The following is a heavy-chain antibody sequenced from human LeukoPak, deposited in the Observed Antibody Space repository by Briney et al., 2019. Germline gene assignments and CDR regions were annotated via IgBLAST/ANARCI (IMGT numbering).Heavy chain of an antibody. CDR3: AREVHVLDY. D-gene: IGHD1-1*01. Sequence: GGSLTLSCAASGFTFSVRCMSWIRQVPAKGLELISYISGSGSDIYYADSVRGRFTISRDNAKNSLYLQMNSLRADDTAVYYCAREVHVLDYWGQGTLVTVSS. V-gene: IGHV3-11*01. J-gene: IGHJ4*02. CDR2: ISGSGSDI. CDR1: GFTFSVRC.